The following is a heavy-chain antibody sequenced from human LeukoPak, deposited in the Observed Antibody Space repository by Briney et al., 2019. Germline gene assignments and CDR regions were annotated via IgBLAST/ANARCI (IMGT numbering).Heavy chain of an antibody. V-gene: IGHV4-39*01. CDR3: ARHRLATIRAPFDH. Sequence: SGTLSLTCTVSGDSINTGDDYWGWIRQPPGRGLEWIGTIHYSGTTYYNPSLKSRVSISVETSKNHFSLKVTSVTAADTAVYFCARHRLATIRAPFDHWGQEALVTVSS. CDR1: GDSINTGDDY. J-gene: IGHJ4*02. CDR2: IHYSGTT. D-gene: IGHD5-12*01.